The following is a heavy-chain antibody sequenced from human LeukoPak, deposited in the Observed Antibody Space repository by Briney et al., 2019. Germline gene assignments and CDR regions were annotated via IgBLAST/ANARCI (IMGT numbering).Heavy chain of an antibody. D-gene: IGHD6-6*01. CDR1: GFTFSSYS. CDR2: ISSSSSYI. Sequence: GGSLRLSCAASGFTFSSYSMNWVRQAPGKGLEWVSSISSSSSYIYYADSVKGRFTISRDNAKNSLYLQMNSLRAEDTAVYYCAKGSIAARLKHYYYYMDVWGKGTTVTVSS. J-gene: IGHJ6*03. V-gene: IGHV3-21*01. CDR3: AKGSIAARLKHYYYYMDV.